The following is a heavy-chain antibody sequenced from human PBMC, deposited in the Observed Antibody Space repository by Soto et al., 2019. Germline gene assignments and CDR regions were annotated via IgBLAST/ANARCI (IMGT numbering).Heavy chain of an antibody. Sequence: QVQLQESGPGLVKPSQTLSLTCTFSGGSISSGGYYWSWIRQHPGKGLEWIGCIYYSGSTYYNPSRKSRVTLSVDPAKNQFSLKLSSVSAADTAVYYCARSDRYNWFDPWGQGTLVTVSS. J-gene: IGHJ5*02. CDR1: GGSISSGGYY. CDR2: IYYSGST. D-gene: IGHD2-15*01. V-gene: IGHV4-31*03. CDR3: ARSDRYNWFDP.